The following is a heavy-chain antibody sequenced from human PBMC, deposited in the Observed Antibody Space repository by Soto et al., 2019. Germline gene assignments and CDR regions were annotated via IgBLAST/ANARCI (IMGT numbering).Heavy chain of an antibody. Sequence: KGLEWMGWISAYNGNTNYAQKLQGRVTMTTDTSTSTAYMELRSLRSDDTAVYYCASFRWYGQAVAVLDFDYWGQGTLVSGSS. V-gene: IGHV1-18*01. D-gene: IGHD6-19*01. CDR2: ISAYNGNT. CDR3: ASFRWYGQAVAVLDFDY. J-gene: IGHJ4*02.